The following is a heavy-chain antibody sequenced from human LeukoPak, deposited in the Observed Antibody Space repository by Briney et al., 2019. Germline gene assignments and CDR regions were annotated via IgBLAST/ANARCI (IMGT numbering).Heavy chain of an antibody. D-gene: IGHD4-17*01. Sequence: RASETLSLTCTVSGGSISSYYWSWIRQPPGEGLEWIGYIYYSGSTNYNPSLKSRVTISVDTSKNQFSLKLSSVTAADTAVYYSARQRHDYGGYYFDYWGQGALVTVSS. CDR3: ARQRHDYGGYYFDY. J-gene: IGHJ4*02. V-gene: IGHV4-59*08. CDR1: GGSISSYY. CDR2: IYYSGST.